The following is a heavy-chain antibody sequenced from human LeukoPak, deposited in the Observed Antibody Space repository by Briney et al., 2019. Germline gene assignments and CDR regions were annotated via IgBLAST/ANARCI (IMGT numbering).Heavy chain of an antibody. J-gene: IGHJ6*02. CDR2: IWYDGSNK. D-gene: IGHD6-13*01. V-gene: IGHV3-33*08. CDR1: GFTFSSYW. Sequence: GGSLRLSCAASGFTFSSYWMSWVRQAPGKGLEWVAVIWYDGSNKYYADSVKGRFTISRDNSKNTLYLQMNSLRAEDTAVYYCARDLRGIAATGTHYYYGMDVWGQGTTVTVSS. CDR3: ARDLRGIAATGTHYYYGMDV.